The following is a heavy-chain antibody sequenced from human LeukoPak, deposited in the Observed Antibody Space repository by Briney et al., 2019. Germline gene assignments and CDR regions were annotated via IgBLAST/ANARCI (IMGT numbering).Heavy chain of an antibody. CDR2: IGTAGDT. V-gene: IGHV3-13*04. CDR3: ARGGTLGATEPFDI. D-gene: IGHD1-26*01. CDR1: GFTFSSYD. Sequence: GGSLRLSCAASGFTFSSYDMRWVRQATGKGLEWVSAIGTAGDTYYPGSVKGRFTISRENAKNSLYLQMNSLRAGDTAVYYCARGGTLGATEPFDIWGQGTMVTVSS. J-gene: IGHJ3*02.